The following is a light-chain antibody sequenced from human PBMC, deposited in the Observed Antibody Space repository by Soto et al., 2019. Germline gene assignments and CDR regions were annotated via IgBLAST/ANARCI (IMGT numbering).Light chain of an antibody. CDR3: AAWDESPNVPV. CDR1: NSNIGRNT. V-gene: IGLV1-44*01. CDR2: SNN. Sequence: QSVLTQPPSASGTPGQRVTISCYGSNSNIGRNTVNWYQQLPGAAPNLLIYSNNQRPSGVPDRFSGSKSGTSASLAISGLQSEDEADYYCAAWDESPNVPVFGGGTKVTVL. J-gene: IGLJ2*01.